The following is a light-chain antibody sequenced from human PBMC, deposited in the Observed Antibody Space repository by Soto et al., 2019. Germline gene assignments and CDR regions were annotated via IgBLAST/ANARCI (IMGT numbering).Light chain of an antibody. CDR1: QDVSRY. Sequence: QLTQSPSSLSASVGDRVTITCRASQDVSRYLAWYQQKAGKAPKLLIYGASTLQSGVPARFSGVGSGTEFTLTISSLEPEDFAAYHCQQLQRTPLTFGPGTTVDVK. CDR2: GAS. CDR3: QQLQRTPLT. V-gene: IGKV1-9*01. J-gene: IGKJ3*01.